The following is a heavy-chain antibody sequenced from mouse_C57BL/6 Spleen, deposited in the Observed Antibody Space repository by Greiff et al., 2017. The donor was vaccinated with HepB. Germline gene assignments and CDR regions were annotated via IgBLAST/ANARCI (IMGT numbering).Heavy chain of an antibody. CDR1: GYAFSSYW. D-gene: IGHD1-1*01. CDR2: IYPGDGDT. J-gene: IGHJ2*01. CDR3: AAEDYYGSSYVDY. V-gene: IGHV1-80*01. Sequence: VQLQQSGAELVKPGASVKISCKASGYAFSSYWMNWVKQRPGTGLEWIGQIYPGDGDTNYNGKFKGKATLTADKSSSTAYMQLSSLHSADSAVYFCAAEDYYGSSYVDYWGQGTTLTVSS.